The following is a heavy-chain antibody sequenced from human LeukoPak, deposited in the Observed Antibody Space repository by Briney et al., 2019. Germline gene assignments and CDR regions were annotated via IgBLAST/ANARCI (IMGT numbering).Heavy chain of an antibody. V-gene: IGHV4-39*07. D-gene: IGHD2/OR15-2a*01. CDR2: IYYSGST. J-gene: IGHJ4*02. Sequence: PSGTLSLTCTVSGGSISSSSYYWGWIRQPPGKGLEWIGSIYYSGSTYYNPSLKSRVTISVDTSKNQFSLKLSSVTAADTAVYYCARGAEYFDYWGQGTLVTVSS. CDR1: GGSISSSSYY. CDR3: ARGAEYFDY.